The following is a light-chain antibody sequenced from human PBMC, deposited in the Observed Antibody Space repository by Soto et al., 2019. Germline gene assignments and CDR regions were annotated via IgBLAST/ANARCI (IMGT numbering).Light chain of an antibody. J-gene: IGKJ1*01. CDR2: GGS. Sequence: ELVLTQSPGTLPLSPGERATLSCRASQSLDSSYLAWYQQKPGQSPRLLMYGGSIRATGIPDRFSGSGSGTEFILTISRLEPEDFAVYYCQQYGSSGTFGQGTKVDIK. CDR1: QSLDSSY. V-gene: IGKV3-20*01. CDR3: QQYGSSGT.